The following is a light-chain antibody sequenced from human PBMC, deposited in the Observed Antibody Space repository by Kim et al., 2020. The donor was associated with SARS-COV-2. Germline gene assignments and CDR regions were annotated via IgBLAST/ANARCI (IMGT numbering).Light chain of an antibody. V-gene: IGKV3-15*01. CDR1: QSISTY. Sequence: SVSPGERATLSCRASQSISTYLAWYQQKPGQAPRLLIYGTSTRASGIPARFSGSGSGTEFTLTISGLQSEDFAVYYCQQYHIWPYTFGQGTKLE. CDR2: GTS. J-gene: IGKJ2*01. CDR3: QQYHIWPYT.